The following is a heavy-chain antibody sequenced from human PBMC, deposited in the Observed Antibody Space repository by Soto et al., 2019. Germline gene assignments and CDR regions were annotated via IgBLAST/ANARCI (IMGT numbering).Heavy chain of an antibody. CDR2: IIPIFGTA. J-gene: IGHJ4*02. CDR1: GGTFSSYA. D-gene: IGHD3-22*01. CDR3: SRDLSREAYYDSSGYFDY. V-gene: IGHV1-69*01. Sequence: QVQLVQSGAEVKKPGSSVKVSCKASGGTFSSYAISWVRQAPGQGLEWMGGIIPIFGTANYAQKFQGRVTITADESTSTAYMELSSLRSEDTAVYYCSRDLSREAYYDSSGYFDYWGQGTLVTVSS.